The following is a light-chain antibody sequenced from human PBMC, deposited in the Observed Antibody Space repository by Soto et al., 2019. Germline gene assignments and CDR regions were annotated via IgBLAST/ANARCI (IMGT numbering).Light chain of an antibody. CDR1: STNIGRNT. CDR3: AAWDDILTGYV. Sequence: QSVLPQPPSASGTPGQRVTISCSGSSTNIGRNTVSWYQQVPGTAPKLLIYSNNQRPSGVPARFSGSKSGTSASLAISGLQSEDEADHSCAAWDDILTGYVFGTGTKLTVL. V-gene: IGLV1-44*01. CDR2: SNN. J-gene: IGLJ1*01.